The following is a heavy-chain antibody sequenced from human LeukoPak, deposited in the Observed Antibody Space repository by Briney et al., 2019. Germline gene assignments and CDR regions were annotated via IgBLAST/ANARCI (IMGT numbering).Heavy chain of an antibody. Sequence: SETLSLTCTVSGGSISSYYWSWIRQPPGKGLEWIGYIYYSGSTNYNPSLKSRVTISVDTSKNQFSLELSPVTAADTAVYYCASSPPPYYYYMDVWGKGTMVTVSS. CDR3: ASSPPPYYYYMDV. CDR1: GGSISSYY. J-gene: IGHJ6*03. V-gene: IGHV4-59*01. CDR2: IYYSGST.